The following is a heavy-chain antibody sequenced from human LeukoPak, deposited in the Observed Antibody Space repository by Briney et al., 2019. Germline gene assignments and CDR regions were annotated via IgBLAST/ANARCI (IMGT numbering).Heavy chain of an antibody. CDR2: IYYSGST. V-gene: IGHV4-39*02. CDR1: GGSISSTNYY. D-gene: IGHD6-19*01. CDR3: AREQQWLPYYFDY. Sequence: PSETLSLTCTVSGGSISSTNYYWDWIRQPPGKGLEWIGSIYYSGSTYYNPSLKSRVTISVDTSKNQFSLKLSSVTAADTAVYYCAREQQWLPYYFDYWGQGTLVTVSS. J-gene: IGHJ4*02.